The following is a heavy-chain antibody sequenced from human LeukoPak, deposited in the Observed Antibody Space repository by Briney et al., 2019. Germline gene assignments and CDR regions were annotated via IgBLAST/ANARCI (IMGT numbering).Heavy chain of an antibody. V-gene: IGHV3-9*01. CDR2: ISWNSGSI. CDR3: AKDKEDGDYYYGMDV. Sequence: GGSLRLSCAASGFTFDDYAMHWVRQAPGKGLECVSGISWNSGSIGYADSVKGRFTISRDNAKNSLYLQMNSLRAEDTALYYCAKDKEDGDYYYGMDVWGQETTVTVSS. J-gene: IGHJ6*02. D-gene: IGHD4-17*01. CDR1: GFTFDDYA.